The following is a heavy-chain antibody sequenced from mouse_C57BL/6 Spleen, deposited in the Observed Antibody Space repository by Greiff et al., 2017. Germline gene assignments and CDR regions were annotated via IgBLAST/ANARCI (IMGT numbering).Heavy chain of an antibody. V-gene: IGHV7-3*01. D-gene: IGHD1-1*01. CDR1: GFTFTDYY. Sequence: EVKVEESGGGLVQPGGSLSLSCAASGFTFTDYYMSWVRQPPGKALEWLGFIRNKANGYTTEYSASVKGRFTISRDNSQSILYLQMNALRAEDSATYYCARSGGSSYYYARDYWGQGTSVTVSS. CDR3: ARSGGSSYYYARDY. J-gene: IGHJ4*01. CDR2: IRNKANGYTT.